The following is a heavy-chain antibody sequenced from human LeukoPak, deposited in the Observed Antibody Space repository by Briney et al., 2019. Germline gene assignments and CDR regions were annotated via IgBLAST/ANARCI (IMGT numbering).Heavy chain of an antibody. V-gene: IGHV4-30-4*01. CDR1: GCPISSGDYY. J-gene: IGHJ5*02. D-gene: IGHD6-19*01. CDR2: IYYSGTT. Sequence: PSETLSLTCTVSGCPISSGDYYWSWVRQPPGKGLEWIGYIYYSGTTYYNPSLKSRVTISLDTSKNQFSLKLSSVTAADTAEYYCARVWTVAGNRWFDPWGQGTLVTVSS. CDR3: ARVWTVAGNRWFDP.